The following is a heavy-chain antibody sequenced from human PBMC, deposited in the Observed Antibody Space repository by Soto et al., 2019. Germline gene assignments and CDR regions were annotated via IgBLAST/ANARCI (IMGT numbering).Heavy chain of an antibody. CDR1: RHSVSSNSAA. J-gene: IGHJ6*02. D-gene: IGHD6-25*01. V-gene: IGHV6-1*01. CDR2: TYYRSKWYN. Sequence: SRTHSLTCAISRHSVSSNSAAWNGIRQSPSRGLEWLGRTYYRSKWYNDYAGSVKGRITINPDTAKNQFSLQLNSVTPEDTAVYYCASDIIKAAAYYYYGMDVRRQGPPVTV. CDR3: ASDIIKAAAYYYYGMDV.